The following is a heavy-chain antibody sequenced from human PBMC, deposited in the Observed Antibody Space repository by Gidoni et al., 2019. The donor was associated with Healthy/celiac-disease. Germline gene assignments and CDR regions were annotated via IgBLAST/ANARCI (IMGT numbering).Heavy chain of an antibody. CDR3: ARDQKREVRPLAY. CDR1: GYTFTGYY. Sequence: QVQLVQAGAEVKKPGASVKVSCKASGYTFTGYYMHWVRQAPGQGLEWMGWINPNSGGTNYAQKFQGRVTMTRDTSIRTAYMELSRLRSDDTAVYYCARDQKREVRPLAYWGQGTLVTVSS. CDR2: INPNSGGT. D-gene: IGHD3-10*01. J-gene: IGHJ4*02. V-gene: IGHV1-2*02.